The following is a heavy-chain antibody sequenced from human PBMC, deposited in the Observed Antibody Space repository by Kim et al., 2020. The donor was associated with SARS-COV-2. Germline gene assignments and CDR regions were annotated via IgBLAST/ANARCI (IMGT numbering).Heavy chain of an antibody. J-gene: IGHJ4*02. CDR3: ARVGPMVRGVSADY. D-gene: IGHD3-10*01. V-gene: IGHV1-3*01. Sequence: SQKFQGRVTITRDTSASTAYMGLSSLRSGDTAVYYCARVGPMVRGVSADYWGQGTLVTVSS.